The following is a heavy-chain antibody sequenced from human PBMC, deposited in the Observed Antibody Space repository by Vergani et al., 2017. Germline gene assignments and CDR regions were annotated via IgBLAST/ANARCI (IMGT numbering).Heavy chain of an antibody. J-gene: IGHJ5*02. V-gene: IGHV3-23*01. D-gene: IGHD2-2*01. CDR3: AGGGSERAGYESPWFDP. Sequence: EVQLLESGGGLVQPGGSLRLSCAASGFTFSSYAMSWVRQAPGKGLEWVSAISGSGGSTYYADSVKGRFTISRDNSKNTLYLQMNSLRAEDTAVYYCAGGGSERAGYESPWFDPWGQGTLVTVSS. CDR1: GFTFSSYA. CDR2: ISGSGGST.